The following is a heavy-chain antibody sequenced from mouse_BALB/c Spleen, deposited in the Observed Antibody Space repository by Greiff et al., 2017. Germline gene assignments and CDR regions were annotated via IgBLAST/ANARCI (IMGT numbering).Heavy chain of an antibody. D-gene: IGHD1-1*01. CDR1: GFTFSSYG. J-gene: IGHJ1*01. CDR2: INSNGGST. V-gene: IGHV5-6-3*01. Sequence: DVKLVESGGGLVQPGGSLKLSCAASGFTFSSYGMSWVRQTPDKRLELVATINSNGGSTYYPDSVKGRFTISRDNAKNTLYLQMSSLKSEDTAMYYCARARRAITTVVATDWYFDVWGAGTTVTVSS. CDR3: ARARRAITTVVATDWYFDV.